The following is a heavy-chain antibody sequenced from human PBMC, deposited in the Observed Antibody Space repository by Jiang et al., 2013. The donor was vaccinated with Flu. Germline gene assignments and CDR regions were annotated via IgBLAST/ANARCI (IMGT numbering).Heavy chain of an antibody. J-gene: IGHJ4*02. Sequence: QLLESGGGLVQPGGSLRLSCTASGFTFSTSWMHWVRQAPGKGLVWVSRVNNDGSDTSDADFVKGRFIISRDNAENTVFLQMNSLRVEDTAVYYCVRGASDFFDYWGQGTLVTVSS. CDR2: VNNDGSDT. V-gene: IGHV3-74*02. CDR1: GFTFSTSW. D-gene: IGHD3-10*01. CDR3: VRGASDFFDY.